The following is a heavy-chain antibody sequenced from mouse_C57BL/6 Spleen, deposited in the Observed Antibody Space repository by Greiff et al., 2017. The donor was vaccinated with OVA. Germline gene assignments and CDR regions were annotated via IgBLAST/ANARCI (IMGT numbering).Heavy chain of an antibody. D-gene: IGHD2-3*01. Sequence: QVQLKQSGAELVKPGASVKISCKASGYAFSSYWMNWVKQRPGKGLEWIGQIYPGDGDTNYNGKFKGKATLTADKSSSTAYMQLSSLTSEDSAVYFCARQRLLTGVFAYWGQGTLVTVSA. CDR2: IYPGDGDT. J-gene: IGHJ3*01. CDR3: ARQRLLTGVFAY. CDR1: GYAFSSYW. V-gene: IGHV1-80*01.